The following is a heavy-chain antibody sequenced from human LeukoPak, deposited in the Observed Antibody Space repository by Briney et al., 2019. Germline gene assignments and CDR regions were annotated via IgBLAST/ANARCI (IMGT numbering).Heavy chain of an antibody. Sequence: GESLRLSYAASGFTFSSYAMAWVRQAPGKGLEWVSGISDRGGTTYYADSVEGRFTISRDNSKNTLYLQMNNLGAEDTAVYYCAKVTSAGSCYQSDYWGQGTLVTVSS. CDR2: ISDRGGTT. CDR1: GFTFSSYA. J-gene: IGHJ4*02. D-gene: IGHD2-15*01. V-gene: IGHV3-23*01. CDR3: AKVTSAGSCYQSDY.